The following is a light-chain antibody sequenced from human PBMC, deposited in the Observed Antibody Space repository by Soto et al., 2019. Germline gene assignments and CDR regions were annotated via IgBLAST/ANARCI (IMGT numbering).Light chain of an antibody. CDR3: QQYSNWPLT. CDR1: QTVYNN. J-gene: IGKJ4*01. CDR2: GAS. V-gene: IGKV3-15*01. Sequence: EIVMTQSPATLSASPGERAALSCRASQTVYNNLAWYQQKPGQAPRLLIYGASARATGIPARFSGSGSGTEFTLTVSSLQSEDFAVYYCQQYSNWPLTFGGGTKVEIK.